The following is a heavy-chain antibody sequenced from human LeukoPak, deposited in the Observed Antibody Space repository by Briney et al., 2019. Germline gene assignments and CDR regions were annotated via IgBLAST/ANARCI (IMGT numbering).Heavy chain of an antibody. V-gene: IGHV3-53*01. J-gene: IGHJ4*02. Sequence: GGSLRLSCAASGFTVSTNYMSWVRQAPGKGLEWVSVIYSGGSTYYTDSVKGRFTISRDISKNTVYLRMNSLRAEDTAVYYCARDLRSGFDYWGQGTLVTVSS. CDR3: ARDLRSGFDY. CDR1: GFTVSTNY. CDR2: IYSGGST. D-gene: IGHD3-10*01.